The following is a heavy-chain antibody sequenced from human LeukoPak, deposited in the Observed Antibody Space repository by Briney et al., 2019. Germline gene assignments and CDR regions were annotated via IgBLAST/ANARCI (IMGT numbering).Heavy chain of an antibody. CDR2: VSGDTKSI. V-gene: IGHV3-11*04. CDR3: ARRTVGALGASDI. D-gene: IGHD1-26*01. Sequence: PGGSLRLSCAASGFTFSDHYMTWIRQAPGKGLEWVSYVSGDTKSIYYADSVKGRFTISRDNADNSLYLQMNSLRAEDTAVYYCARRTVGALGASDIWGQGTMVTVSS. CDR1: GFTFSDHY. J-gene: IGHJ3*02.